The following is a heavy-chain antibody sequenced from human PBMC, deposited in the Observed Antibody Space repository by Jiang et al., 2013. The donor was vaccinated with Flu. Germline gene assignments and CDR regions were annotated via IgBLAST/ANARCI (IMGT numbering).Heavy chain of an antibody. CDR1: GFTFSSYA. CDR2: ISGSGDST. V-gene: IGHV3-23*01. D-gene: IGHD3-10*01. Sequence: VQLLESGGGLVQTGGSLRLSCAASGFTFSSYAMTWVRQAPGKGLEWVSGISGSGDSTYYADSLKGRFTISRDNSKNTLYLQMNSLRADDTAVYYCAKIARKGRYGPLYYFDYWGQGILVTVSS. CDR3: AKIARKGRYGPLYYFDY. J-gene: IGHJ4*02.